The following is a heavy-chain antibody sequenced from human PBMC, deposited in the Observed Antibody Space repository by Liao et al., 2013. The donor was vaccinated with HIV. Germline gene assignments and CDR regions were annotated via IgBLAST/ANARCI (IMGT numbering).Heavy chain of an antibody. V-gene: IGHV4-34*10. J-gene: IGHJ4*02. D-gene: IGHD6-13*01. CDR1: GGSTNGYY. Sequence: QLQLQESGPGLVKPSDTLSLTCAVFGGSTNGYYWSWIRQPPGKGLECIGEINDGGTTNYNPSLRGRVTISLDTSKRQFSLNLTSLSAADTAVYYCARAFSPQHGQIDYFDEWGQGNLVTVSS. CDR3: ARAFSPQHGQIDYFDE. CDR2: INDGGTT.